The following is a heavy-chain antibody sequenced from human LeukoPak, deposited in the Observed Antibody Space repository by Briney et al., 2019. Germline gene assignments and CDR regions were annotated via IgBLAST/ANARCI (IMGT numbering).Heavy chain of an antibody. CDR3: ARDLSLYCSGGSCYSLNY. CDR2: ISSSGSTI. V-gene: IGHV3-48*04. Sequence: PGGSLRLSCTASGFTFSSYSMNWVRQAPGKGLERVSYISSSGSTIYYADSVKGRFTISRDNAKNSLYLQMNSLRAEDTAVYYCARDLSLYCSGGSCYSLNYWGQGTLVTVSS. D-gene: IGHD2-15*01. CDR1: GFTFSSYS. J-gene: IGHJ4*02.